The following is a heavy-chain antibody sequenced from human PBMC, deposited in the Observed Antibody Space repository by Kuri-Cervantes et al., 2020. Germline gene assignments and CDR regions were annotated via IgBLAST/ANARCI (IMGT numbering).Heavy chain of an antibody. CDR1: GFTFSDYY. D-gene: IGHD3-16*02. CDR2: IKSKGDGGTI. Sequence: GESLKISCAASGFTFSDYYMSWVRQAPGKGLEWVGRIKSKGDGGTIDYAAPVKGRFTISRDDSKNTLYLQMNSLKSEDRAVYYCSTGGKYRAMDVWGRGTTVTVSS. CDR3: STGGKYRAMDV. V-gene: IGHV3-15*01. J-gene: IGHJ6*02.